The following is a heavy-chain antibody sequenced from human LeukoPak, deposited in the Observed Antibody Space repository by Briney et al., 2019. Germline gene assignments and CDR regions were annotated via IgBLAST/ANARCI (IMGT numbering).Heavy chain of an antibody. V-gene: IGHV4-34*01. Sequence: SETLSLTCAVYGGSFSGYYWSWIRQPPGRGLEWIGEINHSGSTNYNPSLKSRVTISVDTSKNQFSLKLSSVTAADTAVYYCARPIAAAGTNSFDYWGQGTLVTVSS. J-gene: IGHJ4*02. CDR1: GGSFSGYY. D-gene: IGHD6-13*01. CDR3: ARPIAAAGTNSFDY. CDR2: INHSGST.